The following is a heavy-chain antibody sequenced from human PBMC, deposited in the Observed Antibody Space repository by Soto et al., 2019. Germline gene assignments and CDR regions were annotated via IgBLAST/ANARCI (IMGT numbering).Heavy chain of an antibody. Sequence: PGGSLRLSCAASGFTFSSYAMHWVRQAPGKGLEWVAVISYDGSNKYYADSVKGRFTISRDNSKNTLYLQMNSLRAEDTAVYYCANVYPASWPFEFYFDYCRQGSLVTVSS. CDR1: GFTFSSYA. CDR3: ANVYPASWPFEFYFDY. J-gene: IGHJ4*02. CDR2: ISYDGSNK. V-gene: IGHV3-30-3*01. D-gene: IGHD2-2*01.